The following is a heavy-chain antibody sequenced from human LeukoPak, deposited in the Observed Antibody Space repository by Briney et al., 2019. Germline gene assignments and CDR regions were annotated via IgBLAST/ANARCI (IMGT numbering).Heavy chain of an antibody. D-gene: IGHD6-6*01. CDR2: IIPIFGTA. J-gene: IGHJ6*03. CDR1: GGTFSSYA. CDR3: ARGIAARPRPGGPSYYYYMDV. V-gene: IGHV1-69*05. Sequence: SVKVSCKASGGTFSSYAISWVRQAPGQGLEWMGGIIPIFGTANYAQKFQGRVTITTDESTSTAYVELSSLRSEDTAVYYCARGIAARPRPGGPSYYYYMDVWGKGTTVTVSS.